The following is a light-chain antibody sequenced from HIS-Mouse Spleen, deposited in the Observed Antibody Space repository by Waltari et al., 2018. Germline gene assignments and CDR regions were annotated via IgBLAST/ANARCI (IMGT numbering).Light chain of an antibody. Sequence: EIVMTQSPATLSVSPGERPTLSCRASQRVSSNLAWYQQKPGQAPRLLIYGASPRATGIPARFSGSGSGTEFTLTISSMQSSDFSVYYFHPSPNSPPAFGGGTKVEI. J-gene: IGKJ4*01. CDR3: HPSPNSPPA. CDR1: QRVSSN. CDR2: GAS. V-gene: IGKV3-15*01.